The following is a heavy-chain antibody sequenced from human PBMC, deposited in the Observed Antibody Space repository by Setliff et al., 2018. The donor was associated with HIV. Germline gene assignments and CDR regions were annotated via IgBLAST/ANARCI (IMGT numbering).Heavy chain of an antibody. Sequence: SETLSLTCAVYGGSFTSYYWTWIRQAPGKDLEWIGEINHNGGTNYNPSLKSRVTISVDRSKNQFFLRLTSVTAADTAVYYCASRIYYYDSNNFLREEGFDPWGQGTLVTVSS. D-gene: IGHD3-22*01. CDR2: INHNGGT. CDR1: GGSFTSYY. J-gene: IGHJ5*02. CDR3: ASRIYYYDSNNFLREEGFDP. V-gene: IGHV4-34*01.